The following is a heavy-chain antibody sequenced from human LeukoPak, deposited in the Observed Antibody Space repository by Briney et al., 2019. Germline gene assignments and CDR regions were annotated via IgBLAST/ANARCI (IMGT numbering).Heavy chain of an antibody. CDR1: GFTFSSFA. Sequence: PGRSLRLSCAASGFTFSSFAMHWVRQAPGKGLEWVTVISHDGSNNYYADSVKGRFTISRDNSKNTLYLQMNSLTAEDTAVYYCARDDRGIAAAGFFDYWGQGTLVTVSS. CDR3: ARDDRGIAAAGFFDY. V-gene: IGHV3-30-3*01. J-gene: IGHJ4*02. CDR2: ISHDGSNN. D-gene: IGHD6-13*01.